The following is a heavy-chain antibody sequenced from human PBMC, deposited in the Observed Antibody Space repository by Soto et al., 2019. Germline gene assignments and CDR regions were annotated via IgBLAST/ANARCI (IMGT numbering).Heavy chain of an antibody. CDR1: GGTFSSYA. CDR2: IIPIFGTA. V-gene: IGHV1-69*01. CDR3: ARVVLPXVSPRRQFYYYYYGMDV. Sequence: ASGKVSGNASGGTFSSYAISWVRQAPGQGLEWRGGIIPIFGTANYAQKFQGRVTLTADESTSTAYMELSSLRSEDTAVYYCARVVLPXVSPRRQFYYYYYGMDVWGQGTTVTVSS. J-gene: IGHJ6*02.